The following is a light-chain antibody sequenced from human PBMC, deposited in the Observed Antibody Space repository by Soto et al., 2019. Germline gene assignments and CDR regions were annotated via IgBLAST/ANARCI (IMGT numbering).Light chain of an antibody. CDR3: SSYTTSNTRQIV. CDR1: SKDEVGYNY. J-gene: IGLJ1*01. V-gene: IGLV2-14*03. Sequence: QSVLTQPASVSGSPGQSITISCTGTSKDEVGYNYVSWYQHHPGKASKLIIYDVTNRPSGVSNPFSGSKSGNTASLTISWLQPEDEADYYCSSYTTSNTRQIVFGTGTKVTVL. CDR2: DVT.